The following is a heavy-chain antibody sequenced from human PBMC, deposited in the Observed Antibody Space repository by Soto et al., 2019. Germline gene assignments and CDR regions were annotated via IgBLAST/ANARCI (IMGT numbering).Heavy chain of an antibody. Sequence: SQTLALTCAISGDSVPSDSSGWTWIRECPSRGLEWLGRTCYRSKWYNDYAVSVKGRITINADTSKNEFSLHLDYVTPEETAVYFCASFDVVGVGSRYYYGLDVWGQGTPVTVS. D-gene: IGHD1-26*01. CDR1: GDSVPSDSSG. V-gene: IGHV6-1*01. CDR2: TCYRSKWYN. J-gene: IGHJ6*02. CDR3: ASFDVVGVGSRYYYGLDV.